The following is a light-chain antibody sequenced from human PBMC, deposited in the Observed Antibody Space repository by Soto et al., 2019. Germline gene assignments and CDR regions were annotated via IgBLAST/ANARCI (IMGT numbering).Light chain of an antibody. CDR2: GAS. CDR3: LRNNRSPCT. CDR1: QDISNS. Sequence: DIQMTQSPPSLSASVGDRVTITCRASQDISNSLVWYQQKPGEAPKLMIYGASILQSGVPSRFSGSGSGTDFTLTISSLQPEDVATYSCLRNNRSPCTFGPGTKVQIK. V-gene: IGKV1-27*01. J-gene: IGKJ3*01.